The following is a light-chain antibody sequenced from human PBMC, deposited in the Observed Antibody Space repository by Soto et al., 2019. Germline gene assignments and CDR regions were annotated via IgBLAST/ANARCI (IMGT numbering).Light chain of an antibody. J-gene: IGKJ1*01. CDR1: QGISSY. V-gene: IGKV1-8*01. Sequence: IQMTQSPSTLSASVGDRVTITCRASQGISSYLAWYQQKPGKAPKLLIYAASTLQSGVPSRFSGSGSGTDFTLTISCLQSEDFATYYCQQYYSYPLTFGQGTKVDIK. CDR3: QQYYSYPLT. CDR2: AAS.